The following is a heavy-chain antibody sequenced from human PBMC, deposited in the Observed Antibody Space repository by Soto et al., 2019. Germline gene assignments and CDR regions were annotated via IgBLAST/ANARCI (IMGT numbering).Heavy chain of an antibody. CDR2: IYSDGST. V-gene: IGHV3-53*04. J-gene: IGHJ5*02. CDR1: GFTFSSNY. D-gene: IGHD6-13*01. CDR3: ARVGYGSNWPLLFNWFDP. Sequence: GGSLRLSCAASGFTFSSNYMTWVRQAPGKGLEWVSIIYSDGSTYYEESVKGRFTISRHNSKNTLFLQMNSLRAEDTAVYYCARVGYGSNWPLLFNWFDPWGQGTLVTVSS.